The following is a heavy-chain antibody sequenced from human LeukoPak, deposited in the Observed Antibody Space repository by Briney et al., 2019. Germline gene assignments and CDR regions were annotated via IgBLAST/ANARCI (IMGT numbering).Heavy chain of an antibody. CDR2: FDPADGEP. J-gene: IGHJ4*02. V-gene: IGHV1-24*01. D-gene: IGHD4-17*01. CDR3: ATEVVGYGDVHYFDS. CDR1: GYTLTEVS. Sequence: GSVKVSCKISGYTLTEVSMHWVRRAPGKGLEWMGGFDPADGEPIYAQKFQGRVTMSEDTSTDTAYMDLSSLRSEDTAVYYCATEVVGYGDVHYFDSWGQGTLVTASA.